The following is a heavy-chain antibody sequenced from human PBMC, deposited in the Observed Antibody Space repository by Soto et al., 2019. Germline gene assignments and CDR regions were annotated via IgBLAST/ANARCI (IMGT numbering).Heavy chain of an antibody. CDR3: AHSNRLYYYDSHGYYFGY. D-gene: IGHD3-22*01. CDR2: IYWNDDK. CDR1: GFSLSTSGVG. V-gene: IGHV2-5*01. J-gene: IGHJ4*02. Sequence: QITLKESGPTLVKPTQTLTLTCTFSGFSLSTSGVGVGWIRQPPGKALEWLALIYWNDDKRYSPSLKSRLTITKATSNNHMVLTMASMDHVDTATSSCAHSNRLYYYDSHGYYFGYWGQGTLGTVSS.